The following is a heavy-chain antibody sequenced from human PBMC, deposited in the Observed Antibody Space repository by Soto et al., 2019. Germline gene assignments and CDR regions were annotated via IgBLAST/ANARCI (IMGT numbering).Heavy chain of an antibody. Sequence: GGSLRLSCAASGFTFSSYAMSWVRQAPGKGLEWVSAISGSGGSTYYADSVKGRFTISRDNSKNTLYLQMNSLRAEDTAVYYCAKTKGYYDYIWGSYRLNYMDVWGKGTTVTVSS. D-gene: IGHD3-16*02. CDR3: AKTKGYYDYIWGSYRLNYMDV. V-gene: IGHV3-23*01. CDR1: GFTFSSYA. CDR2: ISGSGGST. J-gene: IGHJ6*03.